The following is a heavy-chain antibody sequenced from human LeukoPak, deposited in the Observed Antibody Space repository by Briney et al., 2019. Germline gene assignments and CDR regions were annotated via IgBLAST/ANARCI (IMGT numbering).Heavy chain of an antibody. CDR2: IRYDETIK. D-gene: IGHD3-16*01. CDR1: GFTFSRYA. CDR3: AKTGFQWGNYYYYMDV. J-gene: IGHJ6*03. Sequence: GGSLRLSCAASGFTFSRYAMTWVRQAPGKGLEWVAFIRYDETIKYYADSVKGRFTISRDNSKNTLYLQMTSLRPEDTAVYSCAKTGFQWGNYYYYMDVWGKGTTVTVSS. V-gene: IGHV3-30*02.